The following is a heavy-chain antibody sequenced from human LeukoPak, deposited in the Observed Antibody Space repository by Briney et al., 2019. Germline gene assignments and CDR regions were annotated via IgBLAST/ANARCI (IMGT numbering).Heavy chain of an antibody. CDR2: IKEDGSEQ. V-gene: IGHV3-7*01. CDR3: ARDNDYYDLHY. J-gene: IGHJ4*02. D-gene: IGHD3-22*01. Sequence: GGSLRLSCAASGFTFSTSWMNWVRQALGKGLEWVASIKEDGSEQYYVDSVKGRFTIPRDNAKNSLYLQMNNLSAEDTAVYYCARDNDYYDLHYWGQGTLVTVSS. CDR1: GFTFSTSW.